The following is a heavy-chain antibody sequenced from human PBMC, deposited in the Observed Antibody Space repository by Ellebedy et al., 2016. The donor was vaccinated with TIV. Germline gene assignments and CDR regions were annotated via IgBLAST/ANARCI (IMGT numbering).Heavy chain of an antibody. Sequence: SVKVSCXASGGTFSSYAISWVRQAPGQGLEWMGGIIPIFGTANYAQKFQGRVTITADESTSTAYMELSSLRAEDTAVYYCAITPLSGRGATLGPPFDYWGQGTLVTVSS. V-gene: IGHV1-69*13. J-gene: IGHJ4*02. CDR1: GGTFSSYA. CDR2: IIPIFGTA. D-gene: IGHD1-26*01. CDR3: AITPLSGRGATLGPPFDY.